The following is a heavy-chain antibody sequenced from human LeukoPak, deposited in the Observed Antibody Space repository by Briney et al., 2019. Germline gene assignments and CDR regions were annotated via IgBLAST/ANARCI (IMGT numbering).Heavy chain of an antibody. CDR2: ISYDGSNK. CDR1: GFTFSSYS. CDR3: AKDVEFLGRELYYFDY. Sequence: GGSLRLSCAASGFTFSSYSMNWVRQAPGKGLEWVAVISYDGSNKYYADSVKGRFTISRDNSKNTLYLQMNSLRAEDTAVYYCAKDVEFLGRELYYFDYWGQGTLVTVSS. V-gene: IGHV3-30*18. J-gene: IGHJ4*02. D-gene: IGHD1-26*01.